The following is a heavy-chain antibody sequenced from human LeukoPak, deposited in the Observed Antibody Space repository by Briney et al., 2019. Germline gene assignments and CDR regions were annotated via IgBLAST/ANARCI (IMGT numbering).Heavy chain of an antibody. CDR3: ARDVGSSDAFDF. J-gene: IGHJ3*01. Sequence: PSETLSLTCTVSGGSISNYYWSWIRQPAGKGLEWIGRVQSSGSTKYDPSLKSRVTMSVDTSKNQFSLKVRSVTAADTAVYYCARDVGSSDAFDFWGQGTMVIVSS. CDR2: VQSSGST. CDR1: GGSISNYY. D-gene: IGHD3-10*01. V-gene: IGHV4-4*07.